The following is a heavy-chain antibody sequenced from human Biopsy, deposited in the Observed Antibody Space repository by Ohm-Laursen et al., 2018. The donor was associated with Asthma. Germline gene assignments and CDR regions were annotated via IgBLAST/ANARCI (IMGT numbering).Heavy chain of an antibody. CDR2: ILPIFGTA. J-gene: IGHJ6*02. V-gene: IGHV1-69*01. Sequence: SSVKVSCKASGGSFDTYAISWLRQAPGRGLEWMGGILPIFGTADYAQKFQARVTISADESTSTVYMELSSLRSEDTAVYYCARAIHGGNSDRLDFYYYGLDIWGQGTTVTVSS. D-gene: IGHD4-23*01. CDR1: GGSFDTYA. CDR3: ARAIHGGNSDRLDFYYYGLDI.